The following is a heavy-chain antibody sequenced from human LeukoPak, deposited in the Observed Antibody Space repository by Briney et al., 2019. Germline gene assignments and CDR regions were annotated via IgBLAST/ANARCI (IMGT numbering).Heavy chain of an antibody. V-gene: IGHV1-2*04. CDR2: IHTNSDGT. D-gene: IGHD3-9*01. CDR1: GYTYTGYY. J-gene: IGHJ4*02. CDR3: TRDGGGGVYVIVTGYYIDY. Sequence: ASVKVSCTASGYTYTGYYMHWVRQAPGHGLEWMGWIHTNSDGTNYAQKFKGWVTITRDTSISTAYMELSRLRSDDTAVCYCTRDGGGGVYVIVTGYYIDYWGQGALVTDSS.